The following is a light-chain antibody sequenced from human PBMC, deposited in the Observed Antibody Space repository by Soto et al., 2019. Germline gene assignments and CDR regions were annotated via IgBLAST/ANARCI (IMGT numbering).Light chain of an antibody. CDR1: SSDVGRYSL. Sequence: QSVLTQPASVSGSPGQSITISCTGTSSDVGRYSLVSWYQQHPGKAPKLMISEDHKRPSGVSNRFSGSKSGNTASLTISELQTEDGADYYCCSYAGSNTWVFGTGTKVTVL. V-gene: IGLV2-23*01. CDR2: EDH. CDR3: CSYAGSNTWV. J-gene: IGLJ1*01.